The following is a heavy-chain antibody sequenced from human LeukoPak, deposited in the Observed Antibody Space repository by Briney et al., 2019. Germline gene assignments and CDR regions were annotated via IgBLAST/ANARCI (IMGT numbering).Heavy chain of an antibody. CDR3: AREGATTAFDY. CDR1: GFTFSSYE. Sequence: GGSLRLSCAASGFTFSSYEMNWVRQAPGKGLEWVSYISSSGSTIYYADSVKGRFTISRDNAKNSLYLQMNSLRAEDTAVYYCAREGATTAFDYWGQGTVVTVSS. CDR2: ISSSGSTI. J-gene: IGHJ4*02. V-gene: IGHV3-48*03. D-gene: IGHD1-26*01.